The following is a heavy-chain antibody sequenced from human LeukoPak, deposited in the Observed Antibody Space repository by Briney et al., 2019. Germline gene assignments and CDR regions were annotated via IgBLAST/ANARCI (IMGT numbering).Heavy chain of an antibody. CDR1: GGYISSSF. D-gene: IGHD3-22*01. CDR2: IHDSGST. V-gene: IGHV4-59*08. J-gene: IGHJ2*01. Sequence: SETLSLTCIDSGGYISSSFWSWIRQPPGKGLEWMGNIHDSGSTNFSPSLKSRVTISVDTSKNRFSLKLSSVTAADTAVYYCARHVGHYDGSGYYYDWYFDLWGRGTLVTVSS. CDR3: ARHVGHYDGSGYYYDWYFDL.